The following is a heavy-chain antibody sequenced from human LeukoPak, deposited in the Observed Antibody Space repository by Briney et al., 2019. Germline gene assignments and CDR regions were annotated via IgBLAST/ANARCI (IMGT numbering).Heavy chain of an antibody. Sequence: PGGSLRLSCAASGFTFSSYWMSWVRQAPGKGLEWVANIKQDGSEKYYVDSVKGRFTISRDNAKNSLYLQMNSLRAEDTAVYYRARDRGSYYYDSSGYYYDYWGQGTLSPSPQ. D-gene: IGHD3-22*01. CDR3: ARDRGSYYYDSSGYYYDY. CDR1: GFTFSSYW. CDR2: IKQDGSEK. V-gene: IGHV3-7*01. J-gene: IGHJ4*02.